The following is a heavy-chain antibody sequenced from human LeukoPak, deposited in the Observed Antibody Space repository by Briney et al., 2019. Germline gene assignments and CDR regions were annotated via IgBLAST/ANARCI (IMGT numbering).Heavy chain of an antibody. CDR2: INPNSGGT. V-gene: IGHV1-2*02. Sequence: ASVKVSCKASGYTFTGYYMHWVRQAPGQGLEWMGWINPNSGGTNYAQKFQGRVTMTRDTSISTAYMELSRLRSDDTAVYYCARGDYSGSYYFDYGMDVWGQGTTVTVSS. CDR1: GYTFTGYY. J-gene: IGHJ6*02. D-gene: IGHD3-10*01. CDR3: ARGDYSGSYYFDYGMDV.